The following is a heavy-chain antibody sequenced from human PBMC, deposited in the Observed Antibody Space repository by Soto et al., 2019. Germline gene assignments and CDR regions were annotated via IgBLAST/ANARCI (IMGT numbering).Heavy chain of an antibody. Sequence: VQLVESGGGLVQPGGSLRLSCAASGFTFSSNWMSWVRQAPGKGLEWVANIKRDGSEKYYVDSVKGRFTISRDNAKNSRYLQMNSLIADDTAVYYCASLEWEYSGYAAYWGQGTLVTVSS. CDR1: GFTFSSNW. CDR2: IKRDGSEK. D-gene: IGHD5-12*01. J-gene: IGHJ4*02. CDR3: ASLEWEYSGYAAY. V-gene: IGHV3-7*01.